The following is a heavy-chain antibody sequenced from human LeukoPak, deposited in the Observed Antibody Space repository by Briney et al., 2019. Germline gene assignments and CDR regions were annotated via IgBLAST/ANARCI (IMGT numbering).Heavy chain of an antibody. Sequence: SETLSLTCTVSGGSISSYYWSWIRQPPGKGLEWIGYIYYSGSTNYNPSLKSRVTISVDTSKNQFSLKLSSVTAADTAVYYCARVSDSKGGDYWGQGTLVTVSS. CDR2: IYYSGST. J-gene: IGHJ4*02. CDR1: GGSISSYY. D-gene: IGHD3-22*01. V-gene: IGHV4-59*08. CDR3: ARVSDSKGGDY.